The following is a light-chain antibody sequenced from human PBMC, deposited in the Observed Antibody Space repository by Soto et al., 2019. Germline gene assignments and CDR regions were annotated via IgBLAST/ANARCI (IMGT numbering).Light chain of an antibody. CDR1: QTISSW. V-gene: IGKV1-5*01. CDR2: SAS. J-gene: IGKJ5*01. CDR3: QQLYRYTIT. Sequence: DIQITQSPSTLSGSVGDRVTITCRASQTISSWLAWYQQKPGKAPKLLIYSASTLQSGVPSRFSGGFSGTEFTLTISSLQPEDFETDDCQQLYRYTITFGQGTRLEIK.